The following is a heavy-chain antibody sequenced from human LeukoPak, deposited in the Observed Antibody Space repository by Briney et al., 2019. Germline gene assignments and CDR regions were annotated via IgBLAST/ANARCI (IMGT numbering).Heavy chain of an antibody. V-gene: IGHV4-59*01. D-gene: IGHD3-3*01. CDR3: ARGRSRTILGVVNLYYFDY. Sequence: PSETLSLTCTVSGGSISSYYWSWIRQPPGKGLEWIGYIDYSGSFNYNPSLKSRVTISVDTSKNQFSLKLSSVTAADTAVYYCARGRSRTILGVVNLYYFDYWGQGTLVTVSS. J-gene: IGHJ4*02. CDR2: IDYSGSF. CDR1: GGSISSYY.